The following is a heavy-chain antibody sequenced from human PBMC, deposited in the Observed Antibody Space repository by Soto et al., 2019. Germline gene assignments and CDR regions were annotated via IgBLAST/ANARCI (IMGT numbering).Heavy chain of an antibody. Sequence: QVQLQESGPGLVKPSETLSLTCTVSGDSISSYYWSWIRQPPGKGLEWIGYIFHTGSANYNPSLKRRVTISIDTSKNQFALRLSSVTAADTAVYYCARQPYTSGVYYFDYWGQGTPVTVSS. CDR1: GDSISSYY. CDR3: ARQPYTSGVYYFDY. D-gene: IGHD6-19*01. CDR2: IFHTGSA. V-gene: IGHV4-59*08. J-gene: IGHJ4*02.